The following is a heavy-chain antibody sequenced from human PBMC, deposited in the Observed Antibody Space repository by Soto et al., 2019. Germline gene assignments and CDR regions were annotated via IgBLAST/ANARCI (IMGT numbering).Heavy chain of an antibody. D-gene: IGHD6-6*01. V-gene: IGHV4-39*01. CDR2: IYYSGST. Sequence: SETLSLTCTVSGGSISSSSYYWGWIRQPPGKGLEWIGSIYYSGSTYYNPSLKSRVTISVDTSKNQFSLKLSSVTAADTAVYYCASIAARRPFEPFDYWGQGTLVTVSS. J-gene: IGHJ4*02. CDR3: ASIAARRPFEPFDY. CDR1: GGSISSSSYY.